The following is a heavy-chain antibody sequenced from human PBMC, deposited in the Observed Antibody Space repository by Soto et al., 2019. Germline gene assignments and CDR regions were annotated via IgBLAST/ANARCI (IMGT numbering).Heavy chain of an antibody. V-gene: IGHV3-30-3*01. J-gene: IGHJ6*02. D-gene: IGHD2-15*01. Sequence: SLRLSCAASGFTFTNYAMHWACQAPGKGLEWVAVISSDGNTKYYADSVKGRFTISRDNSRNTLYLQINSLRAEDTAVYYCARAPSGEGYMDLWGQGTTVTVSS. CDR1: GFTFTNYA. CDR3: ARAPSGEGYMDL. CDR2: ISSDGNTK.